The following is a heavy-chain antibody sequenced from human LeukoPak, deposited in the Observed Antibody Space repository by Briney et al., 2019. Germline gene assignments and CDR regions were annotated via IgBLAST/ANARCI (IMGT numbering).Heavy chain of an antibody. CDR3: TRVLNHVDTAMVTTFDY. Sequence: GGSLRLSCAPSGFIVTDAWMSWVRQAPGKGLEWVGRIKSTAYGGTTEYAASVKGRFTISRDDSKSIAYLQMNSLKTEDTAVYYCTRVLNHVDTAMVTTFDYWGQGTLVTVSS. D-gene: IGHD5-18*01. J-gene: IGHJ4*02. V-gene: IGHV3-49*04. CDR1: GFIVTDAW. CDR2: IKSTAYGGTT.